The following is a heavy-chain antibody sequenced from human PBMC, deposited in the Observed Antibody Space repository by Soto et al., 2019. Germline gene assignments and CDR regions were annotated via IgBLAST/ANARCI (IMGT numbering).Heavy chain of an antibody. Sequence: QVQLVQSGAEVKKPGSSVKVSCKASGGTFSSYAFSWVRQAPGQGLEWMGGIIPIFGTADYAQKFQGRVTSTADXXTXTXXMELSGLRSEDTAVYYCARGPRPFYYDSSGYPFDYWGQGTLVAVSS. D-gene: IGHD3-22*01. J-gene: IGHJ4*02. V-gene: IGHV1-69*12. CDR1: GGTFSSYA. CDR3: ARGPRPFYYDSSGYPFDY. CDR2: IIPIFGTA.